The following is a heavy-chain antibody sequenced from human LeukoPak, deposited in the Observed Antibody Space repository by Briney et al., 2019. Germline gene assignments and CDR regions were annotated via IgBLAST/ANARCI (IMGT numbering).Heavy chain of an antibody. V-gene: IGHV1-8*01. Sequence: GASVKVSCKASGYTFTSYDITWVRQATGQGLEWMGWMNPNSGNTGYAQRFQGRVTMTRNTSISTAYMELSSLRSEDTAVYYCARGLRLRRQKYFDYWGQGTLVTVSS. CDR3: ARGLRLRRQKYFDY. CDR1: GYTFTSYD. D-gene: IGHD5-12*01. J-gene: IGHJ4*02. CDR2: MNPNSGNT.